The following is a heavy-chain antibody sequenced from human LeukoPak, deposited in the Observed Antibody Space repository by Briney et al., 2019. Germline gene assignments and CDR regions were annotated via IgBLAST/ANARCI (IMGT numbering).Heavy chain of an antibody. CDR3: ARETQYDAFDI. CDR1: GYTFTSYG. V-gene: IGHV1-18*01. D-gene: IGHD4-11*01. Sequence: ASVKVSCKASGYTFTSYGISWVRQAPGRGLEWMGWISAYNGNTNCAQKLQGRVTMTTDTSTSTAYMELRSLGSDDTAVYYCARETQYDAFDIWGQGTMVAVSS. J-gene: IGHJ3*02. CDR2: ISAYNGNT.